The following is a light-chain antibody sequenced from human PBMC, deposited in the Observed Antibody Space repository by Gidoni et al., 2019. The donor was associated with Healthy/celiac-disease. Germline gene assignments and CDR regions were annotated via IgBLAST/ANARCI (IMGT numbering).Light chain of an antibody. Sequence: IVWTESPDSLAWSPGERATINCKSSQSVLYTSNNKNYLAWYQQKPGQPPKLLIYWASTRESGVPDQFSGSGSGTDFTLTISSLQAEDVAVYYCQQYYSTPFTFGPGTKVDIK. J-gene: IGKJ3*01. CDR2: WAS. CDR3: QQYYSTPFT. V-gene: IGKV4-1*01. CDR1: QSVLYTSNNKNY.